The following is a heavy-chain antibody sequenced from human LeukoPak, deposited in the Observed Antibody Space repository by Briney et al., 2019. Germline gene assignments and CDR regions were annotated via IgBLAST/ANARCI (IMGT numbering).Heavy chain of an antibody. V-gene: IGHV4-39*01. Sequence: SETLSLTCTVSGGSISSSTYYWGWIRQPPGKGLEWIGSIYYSGSTYNNPSLKSRVTIFVDTSKNQFSLKLSSVTASDTAVYYCARTYGDYDDAFDVWGQGTMVTVSS. CDR1: GGSISSSTYY. CDR2: IYYSGST. J-gene: IGHJ3*01. D-gene: IGHD4-17*01. CDR3: ARTYGDYDDAFDV.